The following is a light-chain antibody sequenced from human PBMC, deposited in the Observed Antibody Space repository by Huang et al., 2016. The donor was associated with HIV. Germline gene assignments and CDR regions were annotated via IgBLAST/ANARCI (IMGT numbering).Light chain of an antibody. CDR1: QSVSSY. J-gene: IGKJ2*01. CDR2: ATS. V-gene: IGKV3-11*01. Sequence: EIVLTQSPATLSLSPGDRATLSCRASQSVSSYFAWYQQKPGQVPRLLIYATSNRATGVPARFSGSGSGTDFTLTISSLEPEDFANYYCQQRISWPPSYTFGQGTKVEI. CDR3: QQRISWPPSYT.